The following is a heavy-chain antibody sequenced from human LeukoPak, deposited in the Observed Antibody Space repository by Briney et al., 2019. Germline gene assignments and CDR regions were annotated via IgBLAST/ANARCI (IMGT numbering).Heavy chain of an antibody. CDR3: ARDLRYFDWRDWYFDL. Sequence: SETLSLTCTVSGGSISSYYWSWIRQPPGQGLEWIGYIYYSGSTNYNPSLKSRVTISVDTSKNQFSLKLSSVTAADTAVYYCARDLRYFDWRDWYFDLWGRGTLVTVSS. D-gene: IGHD3-9*01. J-gene: IGHJ2*01. CDR2: IYYSGST. CDR1: GGSISSYY. V-gene: IGHV4-59*01.